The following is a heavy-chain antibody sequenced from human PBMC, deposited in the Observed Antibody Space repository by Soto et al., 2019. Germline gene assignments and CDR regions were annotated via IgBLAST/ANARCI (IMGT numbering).Heavy chain of an antibody. CDR2: IYHSAST. CDR3: VKVGQESRNYFYYGMDV. V-gene: IGHV4-59*01. J-gene: IGHJ6*02. CDR1: GDPMRSYY. Sequence: QVQLQESGPGLVKPSETLSLTCTVSGDPMRSYYWSWIRQAPGKGLEWIGYIYHSASTNYNPSLESRVTVPIDTAKKQCSLKMSSVTAADTAVYYCVKVGQESRNYFYYGMDVWGQGITVTVSS.